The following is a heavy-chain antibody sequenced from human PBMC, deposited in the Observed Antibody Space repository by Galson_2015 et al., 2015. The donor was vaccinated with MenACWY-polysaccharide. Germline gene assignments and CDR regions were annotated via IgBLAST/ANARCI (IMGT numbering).Heavy chain of an antibody. V-gene: IGHV1-2*02. D-gene: IGHD5-24*01. CDR2: INPNSGGA. J-gene: IGHJ4*02. CDR3: ARGAALRRGDGYNYGFEY. Sequence: SVKVSCKASGDTFTDYYMHWVRQAPGQGLEWMGWINPNSGGANYAQKFQGRVTMTRDTSISTAYMELSRLRSDDTAVYYCARGAALRRGDGYNYGFEYWGQGTLVTVSS. CDR1: GDTFTDYY.